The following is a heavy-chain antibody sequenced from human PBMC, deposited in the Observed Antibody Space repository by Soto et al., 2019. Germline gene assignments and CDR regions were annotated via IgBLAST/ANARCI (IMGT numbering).Heavy chain of an antibody. D-gene: IGHD6-6*01. CDR1: GGTFSSYA. CDR3: ARVLKSXRGSIAARPRGAYWFDP. Sequence: SVKVSCKASGGTFSSYAISWVRQAPGQGLEWMGGIIPIFGTANYAQKFQGRVTITADESTSTAYMELSSLRSEDTAVYYCARVLKSXRGSIAARPRGAYWFDPWGQGTLVTVSS. J-gene: IGHJ5*02. V-gene: IGHV1-69*13. CDR2: IIPIFGTA.